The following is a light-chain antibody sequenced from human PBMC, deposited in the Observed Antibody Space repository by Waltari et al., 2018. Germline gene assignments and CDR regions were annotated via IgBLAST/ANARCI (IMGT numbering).Light chain of an antibody. CDR2: ENT. V-gene: IGLV1-51*02. CDR1: SSNIGNNY. Sequence: QSVLTQPPSVSAAPGQRVTISCSGGSSNIGNNYVSWYRQFPGTAPKLLICENTEQPSGIPGRFSGSKSGTSATLDITGLQAGDEADYYCGTWDSSLSGAVFGGGTHLTVL. J-gene: IGLJ7*01. CDR3: GTWDSSLSGAV.